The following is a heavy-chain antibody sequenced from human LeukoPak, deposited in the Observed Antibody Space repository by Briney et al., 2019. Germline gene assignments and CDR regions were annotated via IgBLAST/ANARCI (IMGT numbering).Heavy chain of an antibody. CDR3: ASASPAADY. Sequence: GGSLRLSYAASGLTFSRFWLSWVRQAPGKGLEWVAHINQAGSEKYYVDSVKGRFTISRDNAKNSLYLLMNSLRAEDTAVYYCASASPAADYWGQGTLVTVSS. CDR1: GLTFSRFW. J-gene: IGHJ4*02. CDR2: INQAGSEK. V-gene: IGHV3-7*01. D-gene: IGHD2-2*01.